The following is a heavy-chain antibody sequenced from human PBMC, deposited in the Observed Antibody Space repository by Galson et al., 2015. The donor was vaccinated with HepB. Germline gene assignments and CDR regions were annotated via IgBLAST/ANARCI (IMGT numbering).Heavy chain of an antibody. D-gene: IGHD1-7*01. J-gene: IGHJ3*02. V-gene: IGHV3-11*06. Sequence: SLRLSCAASGFTFSDYYMSWIRQAPGKGLEWVSYISSSSSYTNYADSVKGRFTISRDNAKNSLYLQMNSLRAEDTAVYYCARDRGSITGTTGAFDIWGQGTMVTVSS. CDR3: ARDRGSITGTTGAFDI. CDR2: ISSSSSYT. CDR1: GFTFSDYY.